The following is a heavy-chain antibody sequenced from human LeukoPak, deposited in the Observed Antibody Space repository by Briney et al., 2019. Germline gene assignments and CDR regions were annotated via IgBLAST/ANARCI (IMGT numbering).Heavy chain of an antibody. CDR2: INPSGGST. CDR3: ARSSIAARPGYYYMDV. V-gene: IGHV1-46*01. J-gene: IGHJ6*03. D-gene: IGHD6-6*01. CDR1: GYTFISYY. Sequence: ASVKVSCKASGYTFISYYMHWVRQAPGQGLEWMGIINPSGGSTSYAQKFQGRVTMTRDTSTSTVYMELSSLRSEDTAVYYCARSSIAARPGYYYMDVWGKGTTVTVSS.